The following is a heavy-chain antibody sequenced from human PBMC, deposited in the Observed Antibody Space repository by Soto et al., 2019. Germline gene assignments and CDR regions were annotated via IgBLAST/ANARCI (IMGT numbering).Heavy chain of an antibody. CDR3: ARGGQQHLVDY. J-gene: IGHJ4*02. CDR1: GYTFTTYA. V-gene: IGHV1-3*05. CDR2: INAGNGNT. D-gene: IGHD6-13*01. Sequence: QVQLVQSGAEEKKPGASVKVSCKASGYTFTTYAIHWVRQAPGQRLEWMGWINAGNGNTKYSQKFQGRVTITRDTSASTAYMELSSLRSEDTAVYYWARGGQQHLVDYWGQGTLVTVSS.